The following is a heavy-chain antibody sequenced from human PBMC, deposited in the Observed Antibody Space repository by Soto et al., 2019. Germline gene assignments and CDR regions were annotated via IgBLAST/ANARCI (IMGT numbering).Heavy chain of an antibody. D-gene: IGHD3-9*01. CDR2: INHSGST. Sequence: SETLSLTCAVYGGSFSGYYWSWIRQPPGKGLEWIGEINHSGSTNYNPSLKSRVTISVDTSKNQFSLKLSSVTAADTAVYYCARAYYDILTGLGYMDVWGKGTTVTVSS. CDR1: GGSFSGYY. CDR3: ARAYYDILTGLGYMDV. J-gene: IGHJ6*03. V-gene: IGHV4-34*01.